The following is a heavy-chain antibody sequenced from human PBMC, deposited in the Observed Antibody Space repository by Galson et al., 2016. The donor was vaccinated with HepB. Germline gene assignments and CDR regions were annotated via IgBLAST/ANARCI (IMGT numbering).Heavy chain of an antibody. J-gene: IGHJ5*02. D-gene: IGHD6-13*01. Sequence: SLRLSCAASGFTITNYSMHWIRQSPGKGLEWVSAISPTSNYIHYADSVEGRFTISRDNAKNSLFLQMNSLRAEDTAVYYCARDRESSSWFTLGWFDPWGQGTLVTVSS. CDR2: ISPTSNYI. CDR3: ARDRESSSWFTLGWFDP. V-gene: IGHV3-21*06. CDR1: GFTITNYS.